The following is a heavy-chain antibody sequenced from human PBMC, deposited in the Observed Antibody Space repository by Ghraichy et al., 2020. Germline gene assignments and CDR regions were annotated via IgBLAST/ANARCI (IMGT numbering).Heavy chain of an antibody. Sequence: SETLSLTCTVSGGSISSSSYYWGWIRQPPGKGLEWIGSIYYSGSTYYNPSLKSRVTISVDTSKNQFSLKLSSVTAADTAVYYCARLQHGGATEDYWGQGTLVTVSS. CDR3: ARLQHGGATEDY. V-gene: IGHV4-39*01. D-gene: IGHD3-16*01. CDR2: IYYSGST. J-gene: IGHJ4*02. CDR1: GGSISSSSYY.